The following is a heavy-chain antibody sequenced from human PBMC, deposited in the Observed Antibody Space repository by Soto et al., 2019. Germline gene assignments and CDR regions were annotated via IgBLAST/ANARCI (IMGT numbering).Heavy chain of an antibody. CDR1: GGTFSSYA. D-gene: IGHD3-16*02. V-gene: IGHV1-69*12. Sequence: QVQLVQSGAEVKKPGSSVKVSCKASGGTFSSYAISWVRQAPGQGLEWMGGIIPIFGTANYAQKFQGRVTITADESTSTAYMELSSLRSEDTAVYYCARASANDYVWGSYRYNWFDPWGQGTLVTVSS. CDR2: IIPIFGTA. J-gene: IGHJ5*02. CDR3: ARASANDYVWGSYRYNWFDP.